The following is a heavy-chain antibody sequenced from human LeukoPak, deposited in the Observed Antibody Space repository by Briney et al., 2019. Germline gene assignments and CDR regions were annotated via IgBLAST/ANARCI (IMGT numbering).Heavy chain of an antibody. V-gene: IGHV3-11*06. CDR2: ISSSSSYT. D-gene: IGHD6-13*01. CDR1: GFTFRDYY. J-gene: IGHJ5*02. CDR3: ARRGIAAGNWFDP. Sequence: GGSLRLSCAASGFTFRDYYMSWIRQAPGKGLEWVSYISSSSSYTNYADSVKGRFTISRDNAKNSLYLQMNSLRAEDTAVYYCARRGIAAGNWFDPWGQGTLVTVSS.